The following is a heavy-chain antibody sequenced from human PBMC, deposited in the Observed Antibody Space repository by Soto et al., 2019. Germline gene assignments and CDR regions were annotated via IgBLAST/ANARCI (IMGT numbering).Heavy chain of an antibody. V-gene: IGHV1-18*01. CDR3: ARDRPTSSIRARDYYYAMDV. CDR2: ISSYNGNT. CDR1: GYTFITYG. J-gene: IGHJ6*02. Sequence: QVQLVQSGAEVKKPGASVKVSCKASGYTFITYGISWVRQAPGQGLEWMGWISSYNGNTNYAQKLQGRDTMTTDTSATTAYMELRSLGSDDTAVYYCARDRPTSSIRARDYYYAMDVWGQGTTVTVSS. D-gene: IGHD6-6*01.